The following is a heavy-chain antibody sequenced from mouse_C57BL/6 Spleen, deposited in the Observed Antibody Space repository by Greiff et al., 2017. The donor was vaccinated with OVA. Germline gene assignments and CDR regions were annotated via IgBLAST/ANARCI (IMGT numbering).Heavy chain of an antibody. CDR1: GYTFTDYY. V-gene: IGHV1-26*01. CDR3: ARFLYGHYAMDY. D-gene: IGHD1-1*02. CDR2: INPNNGGT. J-gene: IGHJ4*01. Sequence: VQLQQSGPELVKPGASVKISCKASGYTFTDYYMNWVKQSHGKSLEWIGDINPNNGGTSYNQKFKGKATLTVDKSSSTAYMELRSLTSEDSAVYYCARFLYGHYAMDYWGQGTSVTVSS.